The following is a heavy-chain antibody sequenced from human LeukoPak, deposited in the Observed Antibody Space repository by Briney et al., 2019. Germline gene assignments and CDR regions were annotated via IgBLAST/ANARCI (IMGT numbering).Heavy chain of an antibody. D-gene: IGHD2-21*02. CDR3: ARGRGMTFYY. CDR2: IYYSGST. V-gene: IGHV4-39*07. Sequence: SETLSLTCTVSGGSISSSSYYWGWIRQPPGKGLELIGSIYYSGSTYYNPSLKSRVTISVDTSKNQFSLKLSSVTAADTAVYYCARGRGMTFYYWGQGTLVTVSS. CDR1: GGSISSSSYY. J-gene: IGHJ4*02.